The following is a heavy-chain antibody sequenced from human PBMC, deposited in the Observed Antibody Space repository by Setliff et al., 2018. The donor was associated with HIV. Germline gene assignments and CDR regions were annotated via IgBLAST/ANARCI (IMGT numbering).Heavy chain of an antibody. V-gene: IGHV1-2*02. CDR1: GYTFTTNY. CDR2: INPNSGGT. Sequence: ASVKVSYKASGYTFTTNYIHWARQAPGQGLEWMGWINPNSGGTNYAQKFQGRVTMTRDTSIYTAYMELSRLRSDDTALYYCARAYTSGWYLELGLSYFDSWGQGTLVTVSS. CDR3: ARAYTSGWYLELGLSYFDS. J-gene: IGHJ4*02. D-gene: IGHD6-19*01.